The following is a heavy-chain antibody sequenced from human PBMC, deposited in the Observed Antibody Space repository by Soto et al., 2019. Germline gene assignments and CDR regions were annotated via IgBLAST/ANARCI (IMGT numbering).Heavy chain of an antibody. CDR2: INPNSGDT. D-gene: IGHD3-9*01. V-gene: IGHV1-2*02. Sequence: QVHLVQSGAEVKKPGASVKVSCKASGYIFTGYHIHWVRQAPGRGLAWMGWINPNSGDTEYAQNFQGRVTMTRDTSVNLVYMEMSGLMSDDTAVYYCARDARGTRGFDEMDIWGQGTTVTVSS. J-gene: IGHJ6*01. CDR3: ARDARGTRGFDEMDI. CDR1: GYIFTGYH.